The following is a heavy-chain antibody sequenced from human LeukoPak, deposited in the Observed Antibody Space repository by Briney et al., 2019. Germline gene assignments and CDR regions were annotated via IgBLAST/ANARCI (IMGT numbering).Heavy chain of an antibody. V-gene: IGHV3-21*01. CDR3: ARALLLWFGEPRPFDY. J-gene: IGHJ4*02. D-gene: IGHD3-10*01. CDR2: ISSSSSYI. CDR1: GFTFSSYS. Sequence: GGSLRLSCAASGFTFSSYSMNWVRQAPGKGQEWVSSISSSSSYIYYADSVKGRFTISRDNAKSSLYLQMNSLRAEDTAVYYCARALLLWFGEPRPFDYWGQGTLVTVSS.